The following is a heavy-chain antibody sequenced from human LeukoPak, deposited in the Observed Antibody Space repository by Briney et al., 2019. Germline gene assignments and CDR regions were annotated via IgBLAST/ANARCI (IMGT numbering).Heavy chain of an antibody. J-gene: IGHJ4*02. CDR1: GDSFTDYY. CDR3: ARDGGLQSHFDF. V-gene: IGHV4-59*01. D-gene: IGHD3-16*01. CDR2: IYYDENS. Sequence: SETLSLTCNVIGDSFTDYYWNWIRQPPGKGLEWIGYIYYDENSNYSPSLKGRVTLSVDTSRNQFSLHLASVTAADTAMYYCARDGGLQSHFDFWGQGILVTVAS.